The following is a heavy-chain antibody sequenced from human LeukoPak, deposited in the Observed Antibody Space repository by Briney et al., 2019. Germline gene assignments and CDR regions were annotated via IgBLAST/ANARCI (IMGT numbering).Heavy chain of an antibody. CDR2: IYYSGST. V-gene: IGHV4-39*01. J-gene: IGHJ4*02. CDR3: ARTIVGAPDY. D-gene: IGHD1-26*01. CDR1: GGSISSSSHY. Sequence: PSETLSLTCTVSGGSISSSSHYWGWIRRPPGKGLEWIGSIYYSGSTYYNPSPKSRVTISVDTSKNQFSLKLSSVTAADTAVYYCARTIVGAPDYWGQGILVTVSS.